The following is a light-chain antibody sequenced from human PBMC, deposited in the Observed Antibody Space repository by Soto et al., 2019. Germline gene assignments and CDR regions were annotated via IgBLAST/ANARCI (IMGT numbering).Light chain of an antibody. CDR3: QQFDNVPFT. V-gene: IGKV1-33*01. J-gene: IGKJ5*01. CDR2: DAS. Sequence: DIQMTQSPSSLSASVGDRVTIICQASQDITNYLNWYQQKPGKAPKLLIYDASNLETGVPSRFSGSGSGTHFSFTISSLQPEDIVTYYCQQFDNVPFTFGQGTRLEMK. CDR1: QDITNY.